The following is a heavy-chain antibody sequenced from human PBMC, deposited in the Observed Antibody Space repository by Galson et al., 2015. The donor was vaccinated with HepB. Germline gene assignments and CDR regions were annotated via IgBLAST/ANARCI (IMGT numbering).Heavy chain of an antibody. CDR1: GFTFSSYS. J-gene: IGHJ2*01. V-gene: IGHV3-48*01. Sequence: LRLSCAASGFTFSSYSMNWVRQAPGKGLEWVSYISSSSSTIYYADSVKGRFTISRDNAKNSLYLQMNSLRAEDTAVYYCARDPNSGYDSDWCFDLWGRGTLVTVSS. CDR2: ISSSSSTI. D-gene: IGHD5-12*01. CDR3: ARDPNSGYDSDWCFDL.